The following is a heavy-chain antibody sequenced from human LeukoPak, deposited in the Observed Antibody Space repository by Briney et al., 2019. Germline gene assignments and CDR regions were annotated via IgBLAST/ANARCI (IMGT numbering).Heavy chain of an antibody. J-gene: IGHJ4*02. V-gene: IGHV4-59*01. D-gene: IGHD2-15*01. Sequence: KPSETLSLTCTVSGGSISSYYWSWLRQPPGKGLEWIGYIYYSGNSNYNPSLKSRVTISADTSKNEFSLKLSSVTAADTAVYYCATRSTGVAATFDSWGQGALVTVSS. CDR1: GGSISSYY. CDR2: IYYSGNS. CDR3: ATRSTGVAATFDS.